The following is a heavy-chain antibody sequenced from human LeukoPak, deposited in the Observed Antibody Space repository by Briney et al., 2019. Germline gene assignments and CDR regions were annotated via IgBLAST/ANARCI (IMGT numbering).Heavy chain of an antibody. CDR3: ARDWDQLVPSKGGPPRYFYFMDV. CDR2: IDPNRGGT. J-gene: IGHJ6*03. V-gene: IGHV1-2*07. Sequence: ASVKVSCKASGYTFTDYNMHWVRQAPGQGPEWMGWIDPNRGGTNYAHRFQDRVTITRDTSISTVYMELNNLRSDDTAVYYCARDWDQLVPSKGGPPRYFYFMDVWGKGTSVIVSS. D-gene: IGHD2-15*01. CDR1: GYTFTDYN.